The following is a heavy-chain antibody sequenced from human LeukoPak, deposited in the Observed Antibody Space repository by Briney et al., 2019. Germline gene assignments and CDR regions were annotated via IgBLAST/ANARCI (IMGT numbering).Heavy chain of an antibody. D-gene: IGHD6-13*01. V-gene: IGHV6-1*01. CDR1: GDSVSSNSAA. Sequence: SQTLSLTCAVSGDSVSSNSAAWNWIRQSPSRGLEGLGRTYYRSKLYNDYAVSVKSRITINPDTSKNQFSLQLNSVTPEDTAVYYCARESIAAAESNFDYWGQGTLVTVSS. CDR3: ARESIAAAESNFDY. CDR2: TYYRSKLYN. J-gene: IGHJ4*02.